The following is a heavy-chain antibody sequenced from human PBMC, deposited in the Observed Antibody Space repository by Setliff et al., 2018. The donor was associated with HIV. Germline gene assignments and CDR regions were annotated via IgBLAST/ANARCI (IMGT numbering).Heavy chain of an antibody. J-gene: IGHJ4*02. CDR3: GRAPPYCSGGSCADY. CDR1: GFTFSSYA. D-gene: IGHD2-15*01. Sequence: GGSLRLSCAASGFTFSSYAMSWVRQAPGKGLEWVSSISSSSSYIYYADSVKGRFTISRDSAKNSLYLQMNNLRAEDTAVYYCGRAPPYCSGGSCADYWGQGTLVTVSS. CDR2: ISSSSSYI. V-gene: IGHV3-21*01.